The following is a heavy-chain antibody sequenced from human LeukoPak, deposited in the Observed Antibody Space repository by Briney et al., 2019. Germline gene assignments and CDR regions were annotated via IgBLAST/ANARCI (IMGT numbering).Heavy chain of an antibody. CDR1: GFTFSSYA. Sequence: GGSLRLSCAASGFTFSSYAMSWVRQAPGKGLEWVSAISGSGGSTYYADSVKGRFTISRDNSKNTLYLQMNSLRAEDMAVYYCAKRPYYDILTGHFDYWGQGTLVTVSS. V-gene: IGHV3-23*01. CDR3: AKRPYYDILTGHFDY. D-gene: IGHD3-9*01. J-gene: IGHJ4*02. CDR2: ISGSGGST.